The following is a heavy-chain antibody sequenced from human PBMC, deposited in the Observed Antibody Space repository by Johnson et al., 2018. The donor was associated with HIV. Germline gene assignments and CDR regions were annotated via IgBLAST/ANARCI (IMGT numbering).Heavy chain of an antibody. Sequence: QVQLVESGGGLVQPGGSLRLSCAASGFTVSSNYMSWVRQAPGKGLEWVSYISSSGGTLYYADSVKGRFSISRDNAKNSLYLQMNSLRAEDTAVYYCARDRGYWDAFDIWGQGTMVTVSS. V-gene: IGHV3-11*04. J-gene: IGHJ3*02. CDR2: ISSSGGTL. D-gene: IGHD3-22*01. CDR3: ARDRGYWDAFDI. CDR1: GFTVSSNY.